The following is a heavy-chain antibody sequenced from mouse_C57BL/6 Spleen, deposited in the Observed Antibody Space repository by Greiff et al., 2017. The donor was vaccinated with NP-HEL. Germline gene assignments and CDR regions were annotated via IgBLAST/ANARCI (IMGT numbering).Heavy chain of an antibody. CDR2: IDPSDSST. J-gene: IGHJ4*01. V-gene: IGHV1-59*01. CDR1: GYTFTRYW. D-gene: IGHD1-1*01. Sequence: VQLQQPGAELVRPGTSVKLSCKASGYTFTRYWMHWVKQRPGQGLEWIGVIDPSDSSTNYNQKFKGKATLTVDTSSSTAYMQISSLTAEDSAVECDARRDYGSSPYYAMGYWGKGTSVTVSS. CDR3: ARRDYGSSPYYAMGY.